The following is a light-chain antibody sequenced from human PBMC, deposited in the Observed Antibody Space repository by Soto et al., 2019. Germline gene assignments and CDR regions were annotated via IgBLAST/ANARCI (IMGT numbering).Light chain of an antibody. V-gene: IGKV1-9*01. J-gene: IGKJ5*01. CDR2: SAS. CDR1: QGIGRY. CDR3: QQLNSYPIT. Sequence: IQLTQSPSSLSASVGDRVTITCRASQGIGRYLAWYQQKPGKAPKLLIYSASTLQSWVPSGFTGSGSGTDFTLTISSLQPDDFATYYCQQLNSYPITFGQGTRLEIK.